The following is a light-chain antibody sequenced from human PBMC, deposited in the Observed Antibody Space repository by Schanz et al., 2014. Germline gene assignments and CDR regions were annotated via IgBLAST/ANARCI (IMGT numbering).Light chain of an antibody. V-gene: IGLV2-11*01. CDR3: CSYAGGYLRV. J-gene: IGLJ3*02. CDR1: SSDVGGYNF. Sequence: QSALTQPASVSGSPGQSITISCTGSSSDVGGYNFVSWYQQHPGKAPKLMIYDVSKRPSGVSDRFSGSKSGNTASLTISGLQGEDEADYYCCSYAGGYLRVFGGGTKVTVL. CDR2: DVS.